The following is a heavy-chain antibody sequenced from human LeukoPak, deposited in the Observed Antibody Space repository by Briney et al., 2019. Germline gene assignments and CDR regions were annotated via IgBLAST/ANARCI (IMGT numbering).Heavy chain of an antibody. J-gene: IGHJ4*02. CDR1: GFTFSSYA. CDR2: ISGSGGST. CDR3: ARGGDDYFGSFDF. V-gene: IGHV3-23*01. D-gene: IGHD5-12*01. Sequence: GGSLRLSCAASGFTFSSYAMSWVRQAPGKGLEWVSAISGSGGSTYYADSVKGRFTISRDNSKNTLYLQMNSLRAEDTAVYYCARGGDDYFGSFDFWGQGTLVTVSS.